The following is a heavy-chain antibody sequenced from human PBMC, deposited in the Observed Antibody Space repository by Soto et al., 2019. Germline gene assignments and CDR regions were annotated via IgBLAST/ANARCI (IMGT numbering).Heavy chain of an antibody. CDR3: AREGRRISMIRGFDS. J-gene: IGHJ4*02. CDR1: GGSISGSIYY. Sequence: QVQLQESGPGLMKPSETLSLTCTVSGGSISGSIYYWTWIRQPPGKGLEWIGYTYFTGTTDYNPSLKSRVTISADPSKHQFSLTLTSVTAADTAVYYCAREGRRISMIRGFDSWGQGILVTVSS. D-gene: IGHD3-10*01. CDR2: TYFTGTT. V-gene: IGHV4-61*01.